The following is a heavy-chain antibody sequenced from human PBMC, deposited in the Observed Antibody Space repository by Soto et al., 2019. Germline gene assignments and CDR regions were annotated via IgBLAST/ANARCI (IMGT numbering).Heavy chain of an antibody. CDR3: ASASGIVPDPRCYYGMDV. Sequence: ASVKVSCKVSGYTLTELSMHWVRQAPGKGLEWMGGFDPEDGETIYAQKFQGRVTMTEDTSTDTAYMELSSLRSEDTAVYCCASASGIVPDPRCYYGMDVWGQGTTVTVSS. CDR1: GYTLTELS. J-gene: IGHJ6*02. V-gene: IGHV1-24*01. CDR2: FDPEDGET. D-gene: IGHD1-26*01.